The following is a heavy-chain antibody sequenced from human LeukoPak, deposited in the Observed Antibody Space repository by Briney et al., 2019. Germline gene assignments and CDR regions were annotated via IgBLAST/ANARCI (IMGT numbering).Heavy chain of an antibody. CDR3: ARVPLNWGKYYFDY. CDR2: IYYSGST. D-gene: IGHD7-27*01. CDR1: GVSLSSYY. V-gene: IGHV4-59*01. J-gene: IGHJ4*02. Sequence: KSSETLSLTCSVSGVSLSSYYWSSLRQPPGKGLEWVGYIYYSGSTNYNPSLKSRVTISVDTSKNQFSLKLSSVTAADTAVYYCARVPLNWGKYYFDYWGQGTLVTVSS.